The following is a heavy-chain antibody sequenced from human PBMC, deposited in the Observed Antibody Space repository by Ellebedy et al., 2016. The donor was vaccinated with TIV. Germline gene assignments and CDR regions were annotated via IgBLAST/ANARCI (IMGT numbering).Heavy chain of an antibody. Sequence: GESLKISCAASGFTFSSYAMSWVRQAPGKGLEWVSTISSTGSRTYYADSVECRFIISRDNSKKTLYLQMNSLRAEDTAVYYWAKGRGGGSDTSAPRYYFDSWGLGTLVTVSS. CDR3: AKGRGGGSDTSAPRYYFDS. D-gene: IGHD3-22*01. J-gene: IGHJ4*02. CDR1: GFTFSSYA. V-gene: IGHV3-23*01. CDR2: ISSTGSRT.